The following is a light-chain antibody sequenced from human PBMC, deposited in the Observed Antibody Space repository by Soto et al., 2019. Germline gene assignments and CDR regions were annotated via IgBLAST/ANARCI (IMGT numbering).Light chain of an antibody. CDR2: QAS. J-gene: IGKJ1*01. CDR1: QSISRQ. CDR3: QHYQSYWT. V-gene: IGKV1-5*03. Sequence: DILMTQSPSTLSASVGDRVSITCRASQSISRQLAWYQQKPGKAPSLLIYQASNLETGVPSRFTGSGSGTESTLTISSQQPDDVVSYYCQHYQSYWTFGQGTKVEVK.